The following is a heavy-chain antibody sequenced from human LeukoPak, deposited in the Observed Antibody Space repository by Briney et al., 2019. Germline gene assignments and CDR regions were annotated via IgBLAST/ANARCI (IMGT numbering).Heavy chain of an antibody. CDR2: INPNSGGT. D-gene: IGHD2-15*01. CDR1: GYTFTGYY. Sequence: ASVKVSCKASGYTFTGYYMHWVRQAPGQGLAWMGWINPNSGGTNYAQKFQGRVTMTRDTSTDTAYMDLTSLTYDDTAVYYCARGVLLQGRGAFDIWGQGTMVTVSS. J-gene: IGHJ3*02. V-gene: IGHV1-2*02. CDR3: ARGVLLQGRGAFDI.